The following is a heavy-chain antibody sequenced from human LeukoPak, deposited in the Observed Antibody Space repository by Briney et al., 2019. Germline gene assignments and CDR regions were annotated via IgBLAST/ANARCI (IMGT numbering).Heavy chain of an antibody. Sequence: ASLKVSCKASGYTFTSSDINWVRQATGQGLEWMVWLKPNSGNTGYAQTFQGRVTMTRNTSISTAYMELSSLSSEDTAVYYCARDGSTMIVGPPSDTTLGAFDIWDQGTMVTVSS. V-gene: IGHV1-8*01. CDR1: GYTFTSSD. J-gene: IGHJ3*02. CDR2: LKPNSGNT. D-gene: IGHD3-22*01. CDR3: ARDGSTMIVGPPSDTTLGAFDI.